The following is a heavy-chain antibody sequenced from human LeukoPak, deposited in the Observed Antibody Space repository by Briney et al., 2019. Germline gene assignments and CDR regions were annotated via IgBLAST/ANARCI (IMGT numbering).Heavy chain of an antibody. CDR3: ARGRIGDLSVDH. D-gene: IGHD3-16*01. V-gene: IGHV3-13*01. J-gene: IGHJ1*01. Sequence: GGSLRLSCAASGFTFSSYDMHWVRQATGKGLEWVSAIGTAGDTYYPGSVKGRFTISRDNAKDSLYLQLNSLRPEDTAVYYCARGRIGDLSVDHWGQGTLVTVSS. CDR1: GFTFSSYD. CDR2: IGTAGDT.